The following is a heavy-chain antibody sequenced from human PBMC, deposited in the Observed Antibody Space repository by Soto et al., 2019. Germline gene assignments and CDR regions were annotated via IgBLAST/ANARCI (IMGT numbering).Heavy chain of an antibody. CDR1: GFTFSSYG. Sequence: GGSLRLSCAASGFTFSSYGMHWVRQAPGKGLEWVAVISYDGSNKYYADSVKGRFTISRDNSKNTLYLQMNSLRAEDTAVYYCAKDETTVTKKRSYYYYYMDVWGKGTTVTVSS. D-gene: IGHD4-4*01. J-gene: IGHJ6*03. CDR2: ISYDGSNK. V-gene: IGHV3-30*18. CDR3: AKDETTVTKKRSYYYYYMDV.